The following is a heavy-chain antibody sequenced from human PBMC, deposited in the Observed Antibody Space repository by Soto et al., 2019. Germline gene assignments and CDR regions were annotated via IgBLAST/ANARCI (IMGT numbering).Heavy chain of an antibody. D-gene: IGHD6-19*01. Sequence: PGGSLRLSCVASGFIFSDYYMAWIRRAPGKGLEWVSYISDGGSYTNHGNSVRGRVSVSRDDARNSLYLQIKNLRVEDTGVYYCARAPGAVNSYAGVDVWGQGITVTVSS. CDR1: GFIFSDYY. CDR3: ARAPGAVNSYAGVDV. J-gene: IGHJ6*02. V-gene: IGHV3-11*05. CDR2: ISDGGSYT.